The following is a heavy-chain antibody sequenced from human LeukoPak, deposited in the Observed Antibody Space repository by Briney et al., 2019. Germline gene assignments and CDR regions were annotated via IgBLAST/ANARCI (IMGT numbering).Heavy chain of an antibody. CDR3: ARHRDGYSLGFFDY. D-gene: IGHD5-24*01. Sequence: PGGSLRLSCAVSGFAFGSEAMSWVRQSPARGLEWVASISPGGGTTYYADYVKGRFIISRDNSNNTLFVQMNSLRAEDTAVYYCARHRDGYSLGFFDYWGQGTLVTVSS. CDR2: ISPGGGTT. CDR1: GFAFGSEA. J-gene: IGHJ4*02. V-gene: IGHV3-23*01.